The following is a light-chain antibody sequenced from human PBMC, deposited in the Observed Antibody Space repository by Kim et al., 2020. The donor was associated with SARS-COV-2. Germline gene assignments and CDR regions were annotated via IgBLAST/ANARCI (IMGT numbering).Light chain of an antibody. Sequence: LSPGERATLSCRASQSVRSYLAWYQQKPGQAPRLLIHDVSDRAPGIPGRFSGSGSGTDFSLSISSLEPEDFAVYYCQQRSDWPLTFGGGTKVDIK. CDR1: QSVRSY. V-gene: IGKV3-11*01. CDR3: QQRSDWPLT. CDR2: DVS. J-gene: IGKJ4*01.